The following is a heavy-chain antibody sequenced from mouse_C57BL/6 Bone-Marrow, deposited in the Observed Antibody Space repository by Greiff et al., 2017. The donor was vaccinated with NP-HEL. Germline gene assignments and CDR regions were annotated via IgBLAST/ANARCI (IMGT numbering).Heavy chain of an antibody. CDR3: KNPRNYDVVWFAY. CDR1: GFNITDDY. CDR2: IDPENGDT. D-gene: IGHD2-4*01. J-gene: IGHJ3*01. V-gene: IGHV14-4*01. Sequence: VQLKQSGAELVRPGASVKLSCTASGFNITDDYMHWVKQRPEQGLEWIGWIDPENGDTEYASKFQGKATLTVDTSSNTAYLQLSSLTSEDTAVYYYKNPRNYDVVWFAYWGQGTLVTVSA.